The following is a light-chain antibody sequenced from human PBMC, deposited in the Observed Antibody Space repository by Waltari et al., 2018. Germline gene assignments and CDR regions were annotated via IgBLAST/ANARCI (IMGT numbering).Light chain of an antibody. V-gene: IGLV4-69*01. CDR1: SGHSSNI. Sequence: QLVLTQSPSASASLGASVKLTCTLSSGHSSNIIAWLQQQPKKGPRFLMKVNSDGSHSKGAEIPDRFSGSSSGAERYLTISSLQSEDEADYYCQTGGHGTWVFGGGTKLTVL. CDR3: QTGGHGTWV. CDR2: VNSDGSH. J-gene: IGLJ3*02.